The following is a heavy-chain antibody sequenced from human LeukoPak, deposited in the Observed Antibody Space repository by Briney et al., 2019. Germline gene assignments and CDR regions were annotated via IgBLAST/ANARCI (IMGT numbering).Heavy chain of an antibody. Sequence: PGGSLRLPCAPSGLTFSCYWMRWVRPAPAKGLEWVANIKQDGREQYHVASAKGRFTLSREHAQKSLYPQMNSLRAQDKGVYYCARMNYYDSSGEGYWGQGTLVTVSS. V-gene: IGHV3-7*01. D-gene: IGHD3-22*01. CDR2: IKQDGREQ. J-gene: IGHJ4*02. CDR1: GLTFSCYW. CDR3: ARMNYYDSSGEGY.